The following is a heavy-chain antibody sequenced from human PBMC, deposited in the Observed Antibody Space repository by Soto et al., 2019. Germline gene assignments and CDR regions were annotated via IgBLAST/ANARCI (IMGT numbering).Heavy chain of an antibody. V-gene: IGHV3-30-3*01. D-gene: IGHD2-2*01. CDR2: ISYDGGAK. Sequence: HPGGSLRLSCAASGFTFSSYALHWVRQAPGKGLEWVAIISYDGGAKYSADSVKGRFTISRDNSKDTLYLQMNSLRAEDTAVYYCVRSRDFDCWGQGTLVTVSS. J-gene: IGHJ4*02. CDR3: VRSRDFDC. CDR1: GFTFSSYA.